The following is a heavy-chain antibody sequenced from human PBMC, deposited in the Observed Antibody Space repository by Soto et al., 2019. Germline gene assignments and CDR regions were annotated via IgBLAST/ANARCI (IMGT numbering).Heavy chain of an antibody. CDR3: AKELRGGFYGMDV. J-gene: IGHJ6*02. Sequence: QVQLVESGGGVVQPGRSLRLSCAASGFTFSSYGMHWVRQAPGKGLEWVAVISYDGSNKYYADSVKGRFTISRDNSKNTLYLQMNSLRAEDTAVYYCAKELRGGFYGMDVWGQGTTVTVSS. CDR2: ISYDGSNK. V-gene: IGHV3-30*18. D-gene: IGHD3-16*01. CDR1: GFTFSSYG.